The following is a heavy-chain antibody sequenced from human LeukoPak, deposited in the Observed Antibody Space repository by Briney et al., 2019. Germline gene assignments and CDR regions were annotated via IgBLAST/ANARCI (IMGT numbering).Heavy chain of an antibody. V-gene: IGHV3-23*01. J-gene: IGHJ5*02. Sequence: PGGSLRLSCAASGFSFSDYYMSWIRQAPGKGLEWVSAISGSGGSTYYADSVKGRFTISRDNSKNTLYLQMNSLRAEDTAVYYCAKDSYCSSTSCYYPNWFDPWGQGTLVTVSS. CDR2: ISGSGGST. CDR1: GFSFSDYY. D-gene: IGHD2-2*01. CDR3: AKDSYCSSTSCYYPNWFDP.